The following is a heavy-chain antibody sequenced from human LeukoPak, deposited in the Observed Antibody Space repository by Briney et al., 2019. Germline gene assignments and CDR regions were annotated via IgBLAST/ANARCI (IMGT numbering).Heavy chain of an antibody. CDR3: AIQGYNSYFDY. CDR2: IYYSGST. V-gene: IGHV4-59*01. J-gene: IGHJ4*02. Sequence: PSETLSLTSTVSGPSISSYYWSWIRQPPGKGLEWIGYIYYSGSTNYNPSLKSRVTISVDTSKNQFSLKLSSVTAADTAVYYCAIQGYNSYFDYWGQGTLVTVSS. D-gene: IGHD5-24*01. CDR1: GPSISSYY.